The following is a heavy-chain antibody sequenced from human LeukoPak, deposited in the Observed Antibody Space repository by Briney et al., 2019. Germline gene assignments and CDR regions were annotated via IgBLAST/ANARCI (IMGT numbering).Heavy chain of an antibody. CDR1: GFTFSSYG. CDR3: AKRGYYYDSSGYYSRTYFDY. Sequence: PGRSLRLSCVVSGFTFSSYGMHWVRQAPGKGLEWVAVISYDGSNKYYADSVKGRFTISGDNSKNTLYLQMNSLRAEDTAVYYCAKRGYYYDSSGYYSRTYFDYWGQGTLVIVSS. J-gene: IGHJ4*02. V-gene: IGHV3-30*18. D-gene: IGHD3-22*01. CDR2: ISYDGSNK.